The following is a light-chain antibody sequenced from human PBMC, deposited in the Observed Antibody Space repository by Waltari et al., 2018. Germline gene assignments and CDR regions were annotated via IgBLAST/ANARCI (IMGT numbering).Light chain of an antibody. CDR2: DTS. CDR3: FLSYSGAVI. Sequence: QAVVTQEPSLTVSPGGTVTPPAGSRTGAVTSGHYPYWFQQKPGQAPRTLIYDTSNKHSWTPARFSGSLLGGKAALTLSGAQPEDEANYYCFLSYSGAVIFGGGTKLTVL. J-gene: IGLJ2*01. V-gene: IGLV7-46*01. CDR1: TGAVTSGHY.